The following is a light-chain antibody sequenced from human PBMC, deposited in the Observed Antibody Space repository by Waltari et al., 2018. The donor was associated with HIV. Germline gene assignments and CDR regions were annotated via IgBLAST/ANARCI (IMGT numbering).Light chain of an antibody. J-gene: IGKJ1*01. CDR1: HSVSRW. Sequence: DIQMTQFPSTLPASVGDRITLTCRASHSVSRWLAWYLQKPGKAPKVLIYRASSLESGVPSRFSGSGSGTEFNLTISTLQPEDFGTYYCQEYSTSFWTFGPGTTVEVK. CDR3: QEYSTSFWT. CDR2: RAS. V-gene: IGKV1-5*03.